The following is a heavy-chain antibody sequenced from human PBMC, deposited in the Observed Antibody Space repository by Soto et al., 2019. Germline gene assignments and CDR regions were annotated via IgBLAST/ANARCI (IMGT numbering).Heavy chain of an antibody. V-gene: IGHV1-69*18. Sequence: QVQLVQSGAETKTPGSSVNVSCTLSGGAFNNYVITWVRQPPGKGLEWVGSIVPIYGSALFAQKFQGRVTLSADGSTNTVYMELRGLRSDDTAVYYCARVRFGDPFDFWGQGTLVTVSS. CDR3: ARVRFGDPFDF. D-gene: IGHD2-21*02. CDR1: GGAFNNYV. CDR2: IVPIYGSA. J-gene: IGHJ4*02.